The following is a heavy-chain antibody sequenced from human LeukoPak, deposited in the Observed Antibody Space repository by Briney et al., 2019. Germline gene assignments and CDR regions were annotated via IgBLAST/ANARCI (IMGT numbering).Heavy chain of an antibody. CDR2: IYSGGNT. D-gene: IGHD3-22*01. J-gene: IGHJ4*02. V-gene: IGHV3-53*01. CDR1: GFTVSNNY. Sequence: GGSLRLSCAASGFTVSNNYMGWVRQAPRKGLEWVSVIYSGGNTYYADSVKGRFTISRDNSKNTLYLQMNSLRAEDTAVYYCAKAYDSSGYEVDYWGQGTLVTVSS. CDR3: AKAYDSSGYEVDY.